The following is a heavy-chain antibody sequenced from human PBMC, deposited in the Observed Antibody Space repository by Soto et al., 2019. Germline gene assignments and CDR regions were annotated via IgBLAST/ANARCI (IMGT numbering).Heavy chain of an antibody. CDR2: INPNSGDT. CDR1: GYTFTGYY. V-gene: IGHV1-2*02. CDR3: TIGSWDHYYYYGMDV. D-gene: IGHD6-13*01. Sequence: ASVKVSCKASGYTFTGYYMHWVRQAPGQGLEWMGWINPNSGDTNYAQKFQGRVTMTRDTSTSTAYMELSRLRSDDTAVYYCTIGSWDHYYYYGMDVWGQGTTVTVAS. J-gene: IGHJ6*02.